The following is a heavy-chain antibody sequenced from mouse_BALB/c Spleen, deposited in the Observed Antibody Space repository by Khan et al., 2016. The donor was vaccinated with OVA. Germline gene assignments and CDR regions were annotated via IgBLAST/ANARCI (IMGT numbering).Heavy chain of an antibody. J-gene: IGHJ1*01. CDR3: ARGYYRYDEGYWYFDV. V-gene: IGHV5-6-3*01. Sequence: EVELVESGGGLVQPGGSLKLSCAATGFTFSGYGMSWVRQTPDKRLELVATIISNGGTSYYPDSLKGRFTISRDNAKNTLHLQLSSLKSEDTAMYYCARGYYRYDEGYWYFDVWGAGTTVTVSS. D-gene: IGHD2-14*01. CDR2: IISNGGTS. CDR1: GFTFSGYG.